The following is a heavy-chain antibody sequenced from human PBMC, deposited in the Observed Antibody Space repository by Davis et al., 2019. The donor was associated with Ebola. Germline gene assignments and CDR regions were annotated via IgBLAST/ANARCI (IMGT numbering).Heavy chain of an antibody. J-gene: IGHJ6*02. CDR3: ARGRDGSADYYGMDV. D-gene: IGHD3-10*01. V-gene: IGHV4-34*01. Sequence: SETLSLTCAVYGGSFSGYYWGWIRQPPGKGLEWIGEINHSGSTNSNPSLKSRVTISVDTTKNQFSLKLSSVTAADTAVYYCARGRDGSADYYGMDVWGQGTTVTVSS. CDR1: GGSFSGYY. CDR2: INHSGST.